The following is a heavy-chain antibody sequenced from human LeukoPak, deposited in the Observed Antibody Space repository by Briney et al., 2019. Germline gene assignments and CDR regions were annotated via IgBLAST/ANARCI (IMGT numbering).Heavy chain of an antibody. V-gene: IGHV3-21*01. Sequence: GGSLRLSCAASGFTLSSYSMNWVCQAPGKGLEWVSSISSSSSYIYYADSVKGRFTISRDNAKNSLYLQMNSLRAEDTAVYYCARDLEYYGSGTTSSWGQGTLVTVSS. CDR2: ISSSSSYI. J-gene: IGHJ5*02. CDR1: GFTLSSYS. D-gene: IGHD3-10*01. CDR3: ARDLEYYGSGTTSS.